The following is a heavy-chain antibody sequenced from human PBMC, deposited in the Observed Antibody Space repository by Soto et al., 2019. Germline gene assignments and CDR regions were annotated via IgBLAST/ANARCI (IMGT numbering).Heavy chain of an antibody. CDR2: IYYSGST. CDR1: GVSVSSGSYY. D-gene: IGHD6-19*01. J-gene: IGHJ6*02. CDR3: ARDLGSVAGKYYYGMDV. Sequence: PSETLSLTCTVSGVSVSSGSYYWSWIRQPPGKGLEWIGYIYYSGSTNYNPSLKSRVTISVDTSKNQFSLKLSSVTAADTAVYYCARDLGSVAGKYYYGMDVWGQGTTVTAP. V-gene: IGHV4-61*01.